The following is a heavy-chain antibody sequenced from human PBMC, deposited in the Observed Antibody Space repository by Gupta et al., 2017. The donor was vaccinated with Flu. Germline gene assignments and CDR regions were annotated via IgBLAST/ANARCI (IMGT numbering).Heavy chain of an antibody. CDR2: IIAICGTA. V-gene: IGHV1-69*01. D-gene: IGHD1-26*01. CDR1: GGIFRSNA. Sequence: QVQLVQSGAEVKKPGSSVKVSCKASGGIFRSNAISWVRQAPGQGLEWMGGIIAICGTANYAQKFQGRLTITADESTSTAYMDLSSLRSEDTAVYYCARSVTYYDSYCDYWGQGTLGTVSS. J-gene: IGHJ4*02. CDR3: ARSVTYYDSYCDY.